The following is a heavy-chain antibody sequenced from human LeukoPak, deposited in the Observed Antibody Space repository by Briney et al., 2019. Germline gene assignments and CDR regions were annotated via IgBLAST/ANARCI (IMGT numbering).Heavy chain of an antibody. Sequence: SETLSLTCTVSGGSISSYYWNWIRQPPGKGPEWIGYIFYSGSTNYNPSLKSRVTISVDTSKNQFSLKLSSVTAADTAVYYCASGGIGGYYYGRGQGTLVTVSS. CDR3: ASGGIGGYYYG. CDR1: GGSISSYY. CDR2: IFYSGST. J-gene: IGHJ4*02. D-gene: IGHD3-22*01. V-gene: IGHV4-59*01.